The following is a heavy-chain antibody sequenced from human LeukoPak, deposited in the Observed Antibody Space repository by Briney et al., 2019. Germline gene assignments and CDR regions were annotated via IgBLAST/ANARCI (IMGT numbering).Heavy chain of an antibody. CDR2: LSGSGYNT. V-gene: IGHV3-23*01. Sequence: GGSPRLSCAASGFTFSSHALSWVRQAPGKGLEWVSSLSGSGYNTYYADSVKGRFTISGDNSKNTVYLQMNSLRAEDTAVYYCAKDPYGTRYFDYWGQGTLVTVSS. D-gene: IGHD2-2*01. J-gene: IGHJ4*02. CDR3: AKDPYGTRYFDY. CDR1: GFTFSSHA.